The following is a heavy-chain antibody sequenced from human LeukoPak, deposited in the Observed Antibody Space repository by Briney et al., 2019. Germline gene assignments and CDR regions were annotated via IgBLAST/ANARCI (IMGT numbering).Heavy chain of an antibody. Sequence: GGSLRLSCAASGFTFSSYSMNWVRQAPGKGLEWVSSISSSSSYIYYADSVKGRFTISRDNAKNSLYLQMNSLRAEGTAVYYCARVGQRWLQFDYYYMDVWGRGTTVTVSS. D-gene: IGHD5-24*01. CDR1: GFTFSSYS. J-gene: IGHJ6*03. CDR2: ISSSSSYI. CDR3: ARVGQRWLQFDYYYMDV. V-gene: IGHV3-21*01.